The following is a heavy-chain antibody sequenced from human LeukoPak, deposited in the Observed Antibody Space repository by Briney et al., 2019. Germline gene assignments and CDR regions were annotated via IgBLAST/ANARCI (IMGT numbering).Heavy chain of an antibody. Sequence: ASVKAYCKASGYTFTGYYIHWVRQDPGQGHESIGWVYPYSGDTKYAQNFQGRVTMTRDTSISTAYMELSSLKSDDTAVYYCARDRNSGSSLDIWGQGTMLTVSS. J-gene: IGHJ3*02. CDR1: GYTFTGYY. V-gene: IGHV1-2*02. CDR2: VYPYSGDT. D-gene: IGHD6-6*01. CDR3: ARDRNSGSSLDI.